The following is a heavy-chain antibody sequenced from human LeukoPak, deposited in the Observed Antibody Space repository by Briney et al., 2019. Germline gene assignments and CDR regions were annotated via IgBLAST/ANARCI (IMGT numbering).Heavy chain of an antibody. CDR2: MNPNSGNT. CDR1: GYTFTSYD. CDR3: ARVRPPDYNWNSYGMDV. Sequence: ASVKVSCKGSGYTFTSYDINWVRQATGQGLEWMGWMNPNSGNTGYAQKFQGRVTMTRNTSISTAYMELSSLRSEDTAVYYCARVRPPDYNWNSYGMDVWGQGTTVTVSS. D-gene: IGHD1-1*01. V-gene: IGHV1-8*01. J-gene: IGHJ6*02.